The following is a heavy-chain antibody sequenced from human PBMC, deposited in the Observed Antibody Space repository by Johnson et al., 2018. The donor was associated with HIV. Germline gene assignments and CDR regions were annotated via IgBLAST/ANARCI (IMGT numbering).Heavy chain of an antibody. J-gene: IGHJ3*02. CDR3: AKGERYYNFWSGYHDAFDI. Sequence: VQLVESGGGGVQPGGSLRLSCAASGFTFSSYGMHGVRQAQGKGLEWVAFIRYDGSNKYYADSVKGLLPISSDNSKNTLYLQMNSLRAEETAGYYCAKGERYYNFWSGYHDAFDIWGQGTMVTVSS. CDR2: IRYDGSNK. CDR1: GFTFSSYG. V-gene: IGHV3-30*02. D-gene: IGHD3-3*01.